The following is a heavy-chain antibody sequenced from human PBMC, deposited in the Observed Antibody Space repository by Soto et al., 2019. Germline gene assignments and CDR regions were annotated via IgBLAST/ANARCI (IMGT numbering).Heavy chain of an antibody. CDR2: INARNDGT. CDR3: ARRLGGGGDYFYGMDV. V-gene: IGHV1-2*02. D-gene: IGHD3-16*01. CDR1: GYTFTEFY. Sequence: QVQLVQSGPEMKKPGASVKVSCKTSGYTFTEFYIHWMRQVPGRGLEWMGWINARNDGTKFAEKFKAALTRTTDPSISTSYMELSRLTFDDTAVYYCARRLGGGGDYFYGMDVWGQGTAVTVSS. J-gene: IGHJ6*02.